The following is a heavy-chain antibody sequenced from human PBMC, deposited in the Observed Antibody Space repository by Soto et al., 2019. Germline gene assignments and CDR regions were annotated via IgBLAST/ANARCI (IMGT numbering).Heavy chain of an antibody. J-gene: IGHJ4*02. CDR3: AKCRYSSSWYKVAGLSYYFDY. CDR2: ISYDGSNK. CDR1: GFTFSSYG. D-gene: IGHD6-13*01. V-gene: IGHV3-30*18. Sequence: PGGSLRLSCAASGFTFSSYGMHWVRQAPGKGLEWVAVISYDGSNKYYADSVKGRFTISRDNSKNTLYLQMNSLRAEDTAVYYCAKCRYSSSWYKVAGLSYYFDYWGQGTLVTVSS.